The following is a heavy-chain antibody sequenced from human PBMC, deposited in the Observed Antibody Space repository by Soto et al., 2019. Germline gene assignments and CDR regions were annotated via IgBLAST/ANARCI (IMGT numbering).Heavy chain of an antibody. D-gene: IGHD3-10*01. CDR3: ATVSGYDSGSRRFDF. V-gene: IGHV1-18*01. CDR1: GYPLPTYG. J-gene: IGHJ4*02. Sequence: QVQVMQSGAQLTQPGASVKVSCETSGYPLPTYGLSWVRQAPGQGLEWMGWIVGDSGNTVYAQKFQGRVTMYRDTSTSTGYMELRRLTSDDSALYYCATVSGYDSGSRRFDFWGQGTLVSVSS. CDR2: IVGDSGNT.